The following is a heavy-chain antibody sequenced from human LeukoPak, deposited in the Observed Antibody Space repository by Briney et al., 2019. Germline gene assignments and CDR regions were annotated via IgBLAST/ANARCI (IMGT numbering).Heavy chain of an antibody. CDR2: INGGGGRT. J-gene: IGHJ4*02. CDR1: GFIFSSYT. D-gene: IGHD6-13*01. V-gene: IGHV3-23*01. Sequence: GGSLRLSCAASGFIFSSYTMGWVRQAPGKGLEWVSDINGGGGRTYYADSVNGRFTISRDNSKNTLYLQMNSLRAEDTAVYYCAKAGGASWYLYWGQGTLVTVSS. CDR3: AKAGGASWYLY.